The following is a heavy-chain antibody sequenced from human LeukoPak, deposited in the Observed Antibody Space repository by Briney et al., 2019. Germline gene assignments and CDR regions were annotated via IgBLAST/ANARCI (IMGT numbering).Heavy chain of an antibody. CDR3: ARNYGSGRGLDY. J-gene: IGHJ4*02. D-gene: IGHD3-10*01. V-gene: IGHV3-11*03. CDR2: IYNSGSYT. CDR1: GLTFSDNY. Sequence: PGGSLRLSCAASGLTFSDNYMSWIRQAPGTGLEWVSYIYNSGSYTNYADSVKGRFTISRDNAKKSLYLQMNSLRAEDTAVYYCARNYGSGRGLDYWGQGTLVTVFS.